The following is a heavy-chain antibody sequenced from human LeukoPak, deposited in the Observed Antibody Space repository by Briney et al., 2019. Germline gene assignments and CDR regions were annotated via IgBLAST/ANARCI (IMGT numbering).Heavy chain of an antibody. D-gene: IGHD5-18*01. J-gene: IGHJ3*02. Sequence: PGEFLRLSCAASRFTLSSYGMSWVRQAPGKGLEWVSSISGSGGTTYYADSVKGRFTISRDNSKNTLYLQMNSLRADDTAVYSCAKDPPTVMANAPHIWGQGTMVTVS. CDR2: ISGSGGTT. V-gene: IGHV3-23*01. CDR3: AKDPPTVMANAPHI. CDR1: RFTLSSYG.